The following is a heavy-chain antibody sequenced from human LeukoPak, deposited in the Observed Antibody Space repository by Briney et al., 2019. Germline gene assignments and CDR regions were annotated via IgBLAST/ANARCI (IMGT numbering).Heavy chain of an antibody. CDR3: AKDSRFTIFGVAPWPV. D-gene: IGHD3-3*01. CDR1: GFTFSSYA. CDR2: ISGSGGST. V-gene: IGHV3-23*01. Sequence: PGGSLRLSCAASGFTFSSYAMSWVRQAPGKGLEWVSAISGSGGSTYYADSVKGRFTISRDNSKNTLYLQMNSLRAEDTAVYYCAKDSRFTIFGVAPWPVWGKGTTVTVSS. J-gene: IGHJ6*04.